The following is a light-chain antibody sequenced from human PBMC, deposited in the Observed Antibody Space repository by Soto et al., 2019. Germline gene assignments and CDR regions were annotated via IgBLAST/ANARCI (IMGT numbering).Light chain of an antibody. CDR1: SSDVGGYNY. CDR2: DVT. CDR3: SSYTIISTLG. V-gene: IGLV2-14*01. J-gene: IGLJ2*01. Sequence: ALTQPASVSGSPGQSITISCTGTSSDVGGYNYVSWYQQHPGKAPKLMIYDVTNRPSGVSNRFSGSKSGNTASLTISGLQAEDEADYYCSSYTIISTLGFGGGTKVTVL.